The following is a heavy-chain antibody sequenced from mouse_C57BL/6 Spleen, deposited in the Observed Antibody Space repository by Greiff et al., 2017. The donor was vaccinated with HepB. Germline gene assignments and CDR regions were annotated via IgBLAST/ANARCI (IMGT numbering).Heavy chain of an antibody. CDR2: ISSGGSYT. CDR1: GFTFSSYG. Sequence: EVQLVESGGDLVKPGGSLKLSCAASGFTFSSYGMSWVRQTPDKRLEWVATISSGGSYTYYPDSVKGRFTISRDNAKNTLYLQMSSLKSEDTAMYYCARGPDGGYAMDYWGQGTSVTVSS. CDR3: ARGPDGGYAMDY. V-gene: IGHV5-6*01. J-gene: IGHJ4*01.